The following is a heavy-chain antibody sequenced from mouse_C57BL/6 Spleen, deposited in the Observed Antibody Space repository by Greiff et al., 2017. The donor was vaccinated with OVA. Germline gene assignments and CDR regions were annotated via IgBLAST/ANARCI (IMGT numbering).Heavy chain of an antibody. V-gene: IGHV5-4*01. Sequence: EVKLVESGGGLVKPGGSLKLSCAASGFTFSSYAMSWVRQTPEKRLEWVATISDGGSYTYYPDNVKGRFTISRDNAKNNLYLQMSHLKSEDTAMYYCARDEIEVITTVVAPFAYWGQGTLVTVSA. CDR1: GFTFSSYA. CDR3: ARDEIEVITTVVAPFAY. J-gene: IGHJ3*01. CDR2: ISDGGSYT. D-gene: IGHD1-1*01.